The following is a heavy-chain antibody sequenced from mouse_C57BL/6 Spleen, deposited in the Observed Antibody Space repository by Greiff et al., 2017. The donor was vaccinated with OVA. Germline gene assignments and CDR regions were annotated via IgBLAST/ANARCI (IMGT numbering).Heavy chain of an antibody. Sequence: VQLQQSGPELVKPGASVKISCKASGYTFTDYYMNWVKQSHGKSLEWIGDINPNNGGTSYNQKFKGKATLTVDKASSTAYMELRSLTSEDAAVYYCARSNYSNSFDYWGQGTTLTVSS. CDR1: GYTFTDYY. CDR2: INPNNGGT. D-gene: IGHD2-5*01. CDR3: ARSNYSNSFDY. V-gene: IGHV1-26*01. J-gene: IGHJ2*01.